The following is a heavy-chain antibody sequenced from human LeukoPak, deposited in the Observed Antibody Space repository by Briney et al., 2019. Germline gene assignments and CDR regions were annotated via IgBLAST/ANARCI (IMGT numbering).Heavy chain of an antibody. CDR2: IIPILGIA. D-gene: IGHD3-22*01. CDR3: ARRPGYYDSSGQGDDAFDI. Sequence: SVKVSCKASGGTFSSYTISWVRQAPGQGLEWMGRIIPILGIANYAQKFQGRVTITADESTSTAYMELSSLRSEDTAVYYCARRPGYYDSSGQGDDAFDIWGQGTMVTVSS. V-gene: IGHV1-69*02. CDR1: GGTFSSYT. J-gene: IGHJ3*02.